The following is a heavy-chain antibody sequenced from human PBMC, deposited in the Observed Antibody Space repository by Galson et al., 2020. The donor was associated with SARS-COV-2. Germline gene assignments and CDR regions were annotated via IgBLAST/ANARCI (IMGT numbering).Heavy chain of an antibody. Sequence: GESLKITCAASGFTVSSNYMSWVRQAPGKGLEWVSVIYSGGSTYYADSVKGRFTISRHNSKNTLYLQMNSLRAEDTAVYYCARERECYDYWGQGTLVTVSS. D-gene: IGHD2-15*01. V-gene: IGHV3-53*04. CDR2: IYSGGST. CDR3: ARERECYDY. CDR1: GFTVSSNY. J-gene: IGHJ4*02.